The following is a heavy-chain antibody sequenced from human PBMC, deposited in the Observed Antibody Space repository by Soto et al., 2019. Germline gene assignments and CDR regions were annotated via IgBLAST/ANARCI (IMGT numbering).Heavy chain of an antibody. Sequence: GVSVKVSCKVSGYTLTDLSMHWVRQAPGKGLEWMGGFDPEDGETIYAQKFQGRVTMTEDTSTDTAYMELSSLRSEDTAVYYCATDLENINWNYPFDPWGQGTLVTVSS. CDR3: ATDLENINWNYPFDP. D-gene: IGHD1-7*01. J-gene: IGHJ5*02. CDR2: FDPEDGET. V-gene: IGHV1-24*01. CDR1: GYTLTDLS.